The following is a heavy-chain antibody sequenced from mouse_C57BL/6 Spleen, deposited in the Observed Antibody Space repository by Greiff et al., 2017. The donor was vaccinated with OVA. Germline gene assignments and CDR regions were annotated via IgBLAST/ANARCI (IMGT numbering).Heavy chain of an antibody. CDR2: IYPGSGST. J-gene: IGHJ3*01. V-gene: IGHV1-55*01. D-gene: IGHD2-2*01. Sequence: VQLQQSGAELVKPGASVKMSCKASGYTFTSYWITWVKQRPGQGLEWIGDIYPGSGSTNYNEKFKSKATLTVDTSSSTAYMQLSSLTSEDSAVYYCASDGYDGTWFAYWGQGTLVTVSA. CDR3: ASDGYDGTWFAY. CDR1: GYTFTSYW.